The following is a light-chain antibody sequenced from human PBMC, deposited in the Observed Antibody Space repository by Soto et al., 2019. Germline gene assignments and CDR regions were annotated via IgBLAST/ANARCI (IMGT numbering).Light chain of an antibody. V-gene: IGKV3-20*01. CDR3: QQYGSSRT. CDR1: QSVSSSY. J-gene: IGKJ1*01. CDR2: GAS. Sequence: EILLTQSPCTLSLSPGERATLSCRASQSVSSSYLAWYQQKPGQAPRLLIYGASNRATGIPDRFSGSGSGTDFTLTISRLEPEDFAVYYCQQYGSSRTFGQGP.